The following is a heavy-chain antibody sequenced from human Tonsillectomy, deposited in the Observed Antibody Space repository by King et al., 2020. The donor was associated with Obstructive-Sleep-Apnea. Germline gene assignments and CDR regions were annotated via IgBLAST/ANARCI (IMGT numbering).Heavy chain of an antibody. J-gene: IGHJ4*02. CDR1: GFTFNRFA. D-gene: IGHD3-10*01. CDR2: ISFDGTNK. Sequence: VQLVESGGGGVQPGRSLRLSCAASGFTFNRFAMHWVRQDPGKGLEWLGLISFDGTNKDYPDFVKGRFTISRDNSKNTLYLQMNSLRAEDTAVYYCARGSGEFDYWGQGTLVTVSS. CDR3: ARGSGEFDY. V-gene: IGHV3-30*04.